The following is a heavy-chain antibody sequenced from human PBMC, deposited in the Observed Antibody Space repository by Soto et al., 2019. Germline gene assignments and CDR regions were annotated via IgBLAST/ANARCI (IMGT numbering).Heavy chain of an antibody. J-gene: IGHJ4*02. V-gene: IGHV4-30-2*01. D-gene: IGHD6-13*01. CDR1: GGSISSSGYS. Sequence: QLQLQESGSGLVKPSQTLSLTCAVSGGSISSSGYSWSWIRQPPGKGLEWVGYVYHSGSTYYNPSLKSRVTISVDRYKNQFSLKLSSVTAADTAVYYCASSHAGAHITAAVHWGQGTLVTVSS. CDR2: VYHSGST. CDR3: ASSHAGAHITAAVH.